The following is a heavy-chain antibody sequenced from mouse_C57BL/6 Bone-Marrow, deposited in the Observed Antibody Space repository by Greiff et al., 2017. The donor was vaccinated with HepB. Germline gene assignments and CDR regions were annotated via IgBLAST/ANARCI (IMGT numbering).Heavy chain of an antibody. CDR2: IHPNSGST. V-gene: IGHV1-64*01. D-gene: IGHD1-1*01. Sequence: QVQLQQSGAELVKPGASVKLSCKASGYTFTSYWMHWVKQRPGQGLEWIGMIHPNSGSTNYNEKFKSKATLTVDKSSSTAYMQLSSLTSEDSAVYYCARSLRRYAMDYWGQGTSVTVSS. CDR1: GYTFTSYW. J-gene: IGHJ4*01. CDR3: ARSLRRYAMDY.